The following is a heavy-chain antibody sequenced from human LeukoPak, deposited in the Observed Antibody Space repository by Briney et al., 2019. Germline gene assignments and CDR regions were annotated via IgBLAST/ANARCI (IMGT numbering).Heavy chain of an antibody. CDR2: ISYDGTNK. D-gene: IGHD3-3*01. Sequence: PGRSLRLSCAASGITFSTYGMHWVRQAPGKGLEGVAIISYDGTNKYYVDSVKGRFSISRDNSNNTLYLQMNSLRAEDTAVYYCAKGPTQNYDFWSGYYNYWGQGTLVTVSS. V-gene: IGHV3-30*18. CDR1: GITFSTYG. CDR3: AKGPTQNYDFWSGYYNY. J-gene: IGHJ4*02.